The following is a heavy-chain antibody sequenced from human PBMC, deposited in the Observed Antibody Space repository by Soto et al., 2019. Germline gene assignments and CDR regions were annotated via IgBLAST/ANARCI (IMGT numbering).Heavy chain of an antibody. D-gene: IGHD5-18*01. CDR1: GYSFTSYW. CDR3: ARQNTAMVQLNYYYGMDV. V-gene: IGHV5-10-1*01. Sequence: PGESLKISCKGSGYSFTSYWISWVRQMPGKGLEWMGRIDPSDSYTNYSPSFQGHVTISADKSISTAHLQWSSLKASDTAMYYCARQNTAMVQLNYYYGMDVWGQGTTVTVSS. CDR2: IDPSDSYT. J-gene: IGHJ6*02.